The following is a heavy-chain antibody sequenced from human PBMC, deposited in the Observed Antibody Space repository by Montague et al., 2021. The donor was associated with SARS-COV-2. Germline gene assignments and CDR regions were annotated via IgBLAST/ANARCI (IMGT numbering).Heavy chain of an antibody. J-gene: IGHJ4*02. CDR3: IRASRYFDY. Sequence: SVSGRFTTSRDNTKNTVYLQMNSLRAEDTGVYYCIRASRYFDYWGQGALVTVSS. D-gene: IGHD1-14*01. V-gene: IGHV3-74*01.